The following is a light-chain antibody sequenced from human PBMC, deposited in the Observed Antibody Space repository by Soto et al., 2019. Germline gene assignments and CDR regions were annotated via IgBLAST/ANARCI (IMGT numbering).Light chain of an antibody. J-gene: IGKJ3*01. CDR3: QQRSNWPPGT. CDR1: QSVSSY. CDR2: DAS. V-gene: IGKV3-11*01. Sequence: EIVLTQSPATLSLSPGERATLSCRASQSVSSYLAWYQQKPGQAPRLLIYDASNRATGIPARFSGSGSGTDFTLTIRSPEPEDFAVYYCQQRSNWPPGTFGPGTKVDIK.